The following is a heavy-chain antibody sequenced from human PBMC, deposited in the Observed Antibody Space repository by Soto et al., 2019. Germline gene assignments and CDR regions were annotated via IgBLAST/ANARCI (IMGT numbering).Heavy chain of an antibody. V-gene: IGHV1-8*01. J-gene: IGHJ6*03. CDR2: MNPNSGNT. CDR3: ARGKEVSEYDFWSGYYSSYYYYYYMDV. D-gene: IGHD3-3*01. CDR1: GYTFTSYD. Sequence: ASVKVSCKASGYTFTSYDINWVRQATGQGLEWMGWMNPNSGNTGYAQKFQGRVTMTRNTSISTAYMELSSLRSEDTAVYYCARGKEVSEYDFWSGYYSSYYYYYYMDVWGKGTTVTVSS.